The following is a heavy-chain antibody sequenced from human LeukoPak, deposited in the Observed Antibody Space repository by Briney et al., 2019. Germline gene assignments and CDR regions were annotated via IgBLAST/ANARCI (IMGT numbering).Heavy chain of an antibody. Sequence: GGSLRLSCAASGFTFSSYAMHWVRQAPGKGLEWVAVISYDASNKYYTDSVKGRFTISRDNSKNMLYLQMDSLRVEDTAVYHCAREGYGGVYFDYWGQGTLVTVSS. D-gene: IGHD4-23*01. CDR1: GFTFSSYA. CDR3: AREGYGGVYFDY. V-gene: IGHV3-30-3*01. CDR2: ISYDASNK. J-gene: IGHJ4*02.